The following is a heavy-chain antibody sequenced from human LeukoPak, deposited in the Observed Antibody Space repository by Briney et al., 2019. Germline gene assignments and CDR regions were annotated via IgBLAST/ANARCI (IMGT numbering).Heavy chain of an antibody. V-gene: IGHV3-9*01. D-gene: IGHD3-10*01. CDR3: AKVAGSYDVYYYYYYMDV. J-gene: IGHJ6*03. Sequence: GGSLRLSCAASGSTFDDYAMHWVRQAPGKGLEWVSGISWNSGSIGYADSVKGRFTISRDNAKNSLYLQMNSLRAEDTALYYCAKVAGSYDVYYYYYYMDVWGKGTTVTISS. CDR1: GSTFDDYA. CDR2: ISWNSGSI.